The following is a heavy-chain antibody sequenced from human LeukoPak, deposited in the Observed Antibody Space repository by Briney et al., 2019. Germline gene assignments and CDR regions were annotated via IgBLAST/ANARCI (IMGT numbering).Heavy chain of an antibody. Sequence: PGGSLRLSCAASGFTFSSYWMNWVRQAPGKGLEWVSRINSDGSSTNYADSLKGLFTISRDNAKNTLYLQINSLRADDTAVYYCARLGYSGYGDYWGQGTLVTVSS. D-gene: IGHD5-12*01. CDR3: ARLGYSGYGDY. CDR2: INSDGSST. CDR1: GFTFSSYW. J-gene: IGHJ4*02. V-gene: IGHV3-74*01.